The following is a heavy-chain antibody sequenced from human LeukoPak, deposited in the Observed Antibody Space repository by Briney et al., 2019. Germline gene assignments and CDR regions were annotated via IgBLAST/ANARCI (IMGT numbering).Heavy chain of an antibody. CDR2: ISGNGGST. V-gene: IGHV3-23*01. D-gene: IGHD1-26*01. J-gene: IGHJ4*02. Sequence: GGSLRLSCAASGFTVSSKYMSWVRQAPGKGLEWVSAISGNGGSTYYADSVKGRFTISRDNSKNTLYLQMNSLRAEDTAVYYCARDQGWELPMWYWGQGTLVTVSS. CDR1: GFTVSSKY. CDR3: ARDQGWELPMWY.